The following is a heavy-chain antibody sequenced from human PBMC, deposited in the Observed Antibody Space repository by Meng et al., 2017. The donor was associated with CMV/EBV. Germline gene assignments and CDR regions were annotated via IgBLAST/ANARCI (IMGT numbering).Heavy chain of an antibody. CDR2: TRYDGSNK. D-gene: IGHD3-3*01. Sequence: GESLKISCAASGFTFSSYGMHWVRQAPGKGLEWVAFTRYDGSNKYYADSVKGRFTISRDNSKNTLYLQMNSLRAEDTAVYYCAKDSVRGITIFGVVNLGGWFDPWGQGTLVTVSS. CDR1: GFTFSSYG. V-gene: IGHV3-30*02. CDR3: AKDSVRGITIFGVVNLGGWFDP. J-gene: IGHJ5*02.